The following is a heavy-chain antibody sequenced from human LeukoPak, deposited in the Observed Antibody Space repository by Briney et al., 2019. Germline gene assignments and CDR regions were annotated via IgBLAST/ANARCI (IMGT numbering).Heavy chain of an antibody. CDR3: ARGSSYYDSSGYEPPDY. D-gene: IGHD3-22*01. V-gene: IGHV3-21*01. CDR2: ISSSSSYI. J-gene: IGHJ4*02. CDR1: GFTFSSYS. Sequence: GGSLRLSCAASGFTFSSYSMNWVRQAPGKGLEWVSSISSSSSYIYYADSVKGRFTISRDNAKNSLYLQMNSLRAEDTAVYYCARGSSYYDSSGYEPPDYWGQGTLVTVSS.